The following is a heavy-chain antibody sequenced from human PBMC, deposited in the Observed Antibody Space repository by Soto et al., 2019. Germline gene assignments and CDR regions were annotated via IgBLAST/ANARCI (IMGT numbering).Heavy chain of an antibody. CDR2: INAGNGNT. J-gene: IGHJ5*02. D-gene: IGHD2-15*01. Sequence: ASVKVSRKASGYTFTSYAMHWVRQAPGQRLEWMGWINAGNGNTKYSQKFQGRVTITRDTSASTAYMELSSLRSEDTAVYYCARGRMVAPGWFDPWGQGTLVTVSS. CDR3: ARGRMVAPGWFDP. CDR1: GYTFTSYA. V-gene: IGHV1-3*01.